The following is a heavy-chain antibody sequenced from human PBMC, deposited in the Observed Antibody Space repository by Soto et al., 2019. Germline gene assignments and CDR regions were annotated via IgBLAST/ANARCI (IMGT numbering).Heavy chain of an antibody. CDR1: GFTFNSVS. Sequence: QVQLVESGGGMAQAGTSLRLSCTGSGFTFNSVSQHWVRQGPDKGLEWVAVVSFDGKVTYYADSVKGRFTVSRDISKNTIYLQANSLRPEDTAVYYCAREPYGDSQYFDYWGQGNPVNVSS. CDR3: AREPYGDSQYFDY. CDR2: VSFDGKVT. D-gene: IGHD2-21*02. J-gene: IGHJ4*02. V-gene: IGHV3-30*04.